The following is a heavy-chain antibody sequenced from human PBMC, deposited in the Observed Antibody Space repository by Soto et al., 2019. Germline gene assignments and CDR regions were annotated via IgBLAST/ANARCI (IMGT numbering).Heavy chain of an antibody. J-gene: IGHJ4*02. CDR1: GFTFSSYS. D-gene: IGHD3-3*01. V-gene: IGHV3-21*01. CDR3: GSYYDFWSGYPDY. CDR2: ISSSSSYI. Sequence: GGSLRLSCAASGFTFSSYSMNWVRQAPGKGLEWVSSISSSSSYIYYADSVKGRFTISRDNAKNSLYLQMNSLRAEDTAVYYCGSYYDFWSGYPDYWGQGTLVTVSS.